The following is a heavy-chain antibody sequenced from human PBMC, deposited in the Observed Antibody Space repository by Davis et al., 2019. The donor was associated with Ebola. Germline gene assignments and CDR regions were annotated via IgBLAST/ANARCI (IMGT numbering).Heavy chain of an antibody. V-gene: IGHV3-30*18. J-gene: IGHJ4*02. CDR2: VSYDGNTE. CDR1: GFTFTSSR. CDR3: AKDRAGSGSSIDY. D-gene: IGHD1-26*01. Sequence: AGSLRLSCAASGFTFTSSRMHCVRQAPGKGLEWVAVVSYDGNTEYYADSVKGRFTISRDNSKNTLYLQMNSLRAEDTAVYYCAKDRAGSGSSIDYWGQGTLVTVSS.